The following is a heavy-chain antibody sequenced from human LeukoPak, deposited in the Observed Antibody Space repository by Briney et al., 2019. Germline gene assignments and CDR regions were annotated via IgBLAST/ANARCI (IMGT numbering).Heavy chain of an antibody. CDR2: IYYSGST. Sequence: PSETLSLTCTVSGGSISSGDYYWSWIRQPPGTGLEWIGYIYYSGSTYYNPSLKSRVTISVDTSKNQFSLKLSSVTAADTAVYYCAGSFGGVIPFDYWGQGTLVTVSS. V-gene: IGHV4-30-4*01. D-gene: IGHD3-16*02. CDR1: GGSISSGDYY. J-gene: IGHJ4*02. CDR3: AGSFGGVIPFDY.